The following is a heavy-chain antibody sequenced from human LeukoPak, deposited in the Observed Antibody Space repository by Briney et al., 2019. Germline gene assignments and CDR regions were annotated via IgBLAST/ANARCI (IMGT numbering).Heavy chain of an antibody. J-gene: IGHJ3*02. CDR1: GFTFTTST. D-gene: IGHD1-26*01. CDR2: IVVGSGNT. Sequence: SVKVSCKASGFTFTTSTMQWVRQARGQRLEWIGWIVVGSGNTDYAQKFQERVIITRDMSTSTAYMELSSLRSEDTAVYYCAADGFGGTYLNDAFDIWGQGTMVTVSS. V-gene: IGHV1-58*02. CDR3: AADGFGGTYLNDAFDI.